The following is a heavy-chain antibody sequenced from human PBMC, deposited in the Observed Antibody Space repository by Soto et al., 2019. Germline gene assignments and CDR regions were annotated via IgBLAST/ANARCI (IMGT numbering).Heavy chain of an antibody. J-gene: IGHJ5*02. D-gene: IGHD6-19*01. CDR3: AREFVAGSTWFDP. V-gene: IGHV4-59*01. CDR1: GGFINSYY. Sequence: PSETLSLTCTVSGGFINSYYWSWIRQSPGKGLEWIGYIYYRGTTRYNPSLKSRVTLSVDTSENQFSLKLRSVTAADTAVYYCAREFVAGSTWFDPWGQGILVTVSS. CDR2: IYYRGTT.